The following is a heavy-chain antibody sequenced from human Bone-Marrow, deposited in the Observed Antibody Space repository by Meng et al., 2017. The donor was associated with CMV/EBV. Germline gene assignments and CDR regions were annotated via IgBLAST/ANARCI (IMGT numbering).Heavy chain of an antibody. CDR3: TIEPYGGKSFRD. CDR1: GITFDNAW. CDR2: IKSKSDGGTT. V-gene: IGHV3-15*01. Sequence: GESLKISCAASGITFDNAWMSWVRQAPGKGLEWVGRIKSKSDGGTTDYNAPVKDRFTISRDDSKTTLYLQMNSLKTDDTAVYYCTIEPYGGKSFRDWGQGPLVTIYS. D-gene: IGHD4-23*01. J-gene: IGHJ4*02.